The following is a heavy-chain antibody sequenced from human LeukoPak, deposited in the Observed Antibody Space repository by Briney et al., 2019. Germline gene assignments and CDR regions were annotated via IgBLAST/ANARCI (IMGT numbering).Heavy chain of an antibody. D-gene: IGHD6-13*01. CDR2: IYYSGST. V-gene: IGHV4-59*08. CDR3: ARSRSWLYYFDY. Sequence: PSETLSLTRTVSGGSISSYYWSWIRQPPGKGLEWIGYIYYSGSTNYNPSLKSRVTISVDTSKNQFSLKLSSVTAADTAVYYCARSRSWLYYFDYRGQGTLVTVSS. J-gene: IGHJ4*02. CDR1: GGSISSYY.